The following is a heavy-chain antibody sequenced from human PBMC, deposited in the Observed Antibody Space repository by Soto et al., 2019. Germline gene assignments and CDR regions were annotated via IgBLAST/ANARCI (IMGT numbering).Heavy chain of an antibody. J-gene: IGHJ6*03. CDR2: IYHSGAT. Sequence: SETLSLTCSVFGDSIRSAHYFWGWVRQPPGKGLEWIGSIYHSGATSYDPYLRSRVTLSVDTTNNQFSLRLSSVTAADTAVYFCARKQYCGSSTCYDSLYYQYMDVWGKGTMVTVSS. V-gene: IGHV4-39*01. D-gene: IGHD2-2*01. CDR1: GDSIRSAHYF. CDR3: ARKQYCGSSTCYDSLYYQYMDV.